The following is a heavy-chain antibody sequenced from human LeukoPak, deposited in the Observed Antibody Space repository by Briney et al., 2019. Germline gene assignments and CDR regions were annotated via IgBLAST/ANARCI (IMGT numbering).Heavy chain of an antibody. CDR3: ARDCAAADSSGYYFDY. Sequence: ASVKVSCKASGYTFNSYAISWVRQAPGQGLEWMGGIIPIFGTANYAQKFQGRVTITADESTSTAYMELSSLRSEDTAVYYCARDCAAADSSGYYFDYWGQGTLVTVSS. D-gene: IGHD3-22*01. CDR1: GYTFNSYA. CDR2: IIPIFGTA. V-gene: IGHV1-69*13. J-gene: IGHJ4*02.